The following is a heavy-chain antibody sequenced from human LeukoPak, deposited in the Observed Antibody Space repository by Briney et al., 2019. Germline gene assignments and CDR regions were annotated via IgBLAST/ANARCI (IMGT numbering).Heavy chain of an antibody. CDR2: ISYDGSNK. Sequence: GGSLRLSCAASGFTFSSYAMSWVRQAPGKGLEWVAVISYDGSNKYYADSVKGRFTISRDNSKNTLYLQMNSLRAEDTAVYYCAKEEAVVLDYWGQGTLVTVSS. V-gene: IGHV3-30*18. CDR3: AKEEAVVLDY. CDR1: GFTFSSYA. D-gene: IGHD6-19*01. J-gene: IGHJ4*02.